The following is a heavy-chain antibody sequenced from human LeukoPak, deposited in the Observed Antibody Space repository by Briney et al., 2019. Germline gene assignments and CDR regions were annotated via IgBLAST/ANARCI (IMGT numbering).Heavy chain of an antibody. CDR1: GGFISSYY. Sequence: PSETLSLTCTVSGGFISSYYWSWIRQPPGKGLEWIGYIYYSGSTYYNPSLKSRVTISVDTSKNQFSLKLSSVTAADTAVYYCARENYYMDVWGKGTTVTVSS. V-gene: IGHV4-59*12. CDR3: ARENYYMDV. CDR2: IYYSGST. J-gene: IGHJ6*03.